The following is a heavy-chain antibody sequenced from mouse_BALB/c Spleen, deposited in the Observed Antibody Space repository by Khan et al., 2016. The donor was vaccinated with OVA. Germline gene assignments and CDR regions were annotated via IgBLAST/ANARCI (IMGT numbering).Heavy chain of an antibody. J-gene: IGHJ1*01. V-gene: IGHV2-9*02. CDR1: GFSLTSYG. CDR3: ARGHGRSDLYFEV. Sequence: QVQLKQSGPGLVAPSQSLSITCTVSGFSLTSYGVHWVRQPPGKGLEWLGVIWTGGSTNYNSALRSRLTINKDHSKSQVFLKMNNLQTDDTAMYCCARGHGRSDLYFEVWCAGTTVTVSS. D-gene: IGHD1-1*01. CDR2: IWTGGST.